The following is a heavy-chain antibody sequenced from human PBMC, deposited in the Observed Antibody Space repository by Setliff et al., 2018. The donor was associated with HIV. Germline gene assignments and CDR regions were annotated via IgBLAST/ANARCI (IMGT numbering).Heavy chain of an antibody. CDR2: IYTSGST. CDR1: GGSLSSYY. V-gene: IGHV4-4*09. J-gene: IGHJ5*02. D-gene: IGHD2-15*01. Sequence: SETLSLTCTVSGGSLSSYYWSWIRQPPGRGLEWIGYIYTSGSTNYNPSLKSRVTISVDMSKNQFSLKLSSVTAADTAVYYCARQKVGDCSGGSCYFTWFDPWGQGTLVTVSS. CDR3: ARQKVGDCSGGSCYFTWFDP.